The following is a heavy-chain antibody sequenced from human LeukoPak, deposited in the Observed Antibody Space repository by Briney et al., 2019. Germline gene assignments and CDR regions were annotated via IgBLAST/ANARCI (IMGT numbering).Heavy chain of an antibody. D-gene: IGHD3-9*01. J-gene: IGHJ4*02. CDR1: GFTFSSYS. CDR3: TRATRTIFSYLYGAN. CDR2: IRSKAYGGTT. Sequence: PGGSLRLSCTASGFTFSSYSMNWVRQAPGKGLEWVGFIRSKAYGGTTEYAASVKGRFTISRDDSKSIAYLQMNSLKTEDTAVYYCTRATRTIFSYLYGANWGQGTLVTVSS. V-gene: IGHV3-49*04.